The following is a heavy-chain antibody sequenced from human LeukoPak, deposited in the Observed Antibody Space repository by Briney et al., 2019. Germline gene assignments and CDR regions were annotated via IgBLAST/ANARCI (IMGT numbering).Heavy chain of an antibody. CDR3: ARVPPSITGTSNWFDP. D-gene: IGHD1-7*01. CDR2: ISTYNGNT. CDR1: GYTFTSFG. Sequence: ASVKVSCKASGYTFTSFGISWVRQAPGQGLEWMGWISTYNGNTNYAQKLQGRVTMTTHTSTSTAYMELRSLRSDDTAVYYCARVPPSITGTSNWFDPWGQGTLVTVSS. J-gene: IGHJ5*02. V-gene: IGHV1-18*01.